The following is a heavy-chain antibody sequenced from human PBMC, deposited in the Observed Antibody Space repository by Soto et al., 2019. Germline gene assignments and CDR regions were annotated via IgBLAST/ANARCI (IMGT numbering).Heavy chain of an antibody. Sequence: QVQLVQSGAEVKKPGASVKVSCKASGYTFTSYGISWVRQAPGQGLEWMGWISAYNGNTNYAQKLQGRVTMTTDTSTGTGYMELRSLEFDGTGGYYRGRGETFDILSGLVTWGQRTLVTVSS. CDR2: ISAYNGNT. D-gene: IGHD3-9*01. CDR1: GYTFTSYG. CDR3: GRGETFDILSGLVT. J-gene: IGHJ5*02. V-gene: IGHV1-18*01.